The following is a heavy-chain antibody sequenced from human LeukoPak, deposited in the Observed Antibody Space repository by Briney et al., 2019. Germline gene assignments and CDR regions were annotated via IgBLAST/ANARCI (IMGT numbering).Heavy chain of an antibody. CDR1: GGTFSSYA. D-gene: IGHD1-7*01. J-gene: IGHJ4*02. CDR3: ALELRGSASLFDY. V-gene: IGHV1-69*05. Sequence: GSSVKVSCKASGGTFSSYAISWVRQAPGQGLEWMGGIIPIFGTANYAQKFQGRVTITTDESTSTAYMELSSLRSEDTAVYYCALELRGSASLFDYWGQGTLVTVSS. CDR2: IIPIFGTA.